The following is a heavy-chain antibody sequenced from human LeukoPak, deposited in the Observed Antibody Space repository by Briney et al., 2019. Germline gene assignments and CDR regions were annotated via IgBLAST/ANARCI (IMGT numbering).Heavy chain of an antibody. CDR2: IKSKTDGGTV. J-gene: IGHJ4*02. Sequence: GGSLRLSCAASGLTFRNAWMSWVRQAPGKGLEWVGRIKSKTDGGTVDYAPPVKGRFTISRDDSRNTLSLEMNSLKTEGTAVYYCTTDPGDYEIYWGQGTLVTVSS. CDR3: TTDPGDYEIY. V-gene: IGHV3-15*01. CDR1: GLTFRNAW. D-gene: IGHD4-17*01.